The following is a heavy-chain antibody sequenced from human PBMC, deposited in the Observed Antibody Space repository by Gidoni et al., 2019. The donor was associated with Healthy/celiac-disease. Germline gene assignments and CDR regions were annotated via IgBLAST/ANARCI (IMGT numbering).Heavy chain of an antibody. J-gene: IGHJ6*02. CDR3: AREELRFLEWLQAYYYYGMDV. V-gene: IGHV3-48*03. Sequence: EVQLVESGGGLVQPGGSLSLSCAASGFTFSSYEMNWVRQAPGKGLEWVSYISSSGSTIYYADSVKGRFTISRDNAKNSLYLQMNSLRAEDTAVYYCAREELRFLEWLQAYYYYGMDVWGQGTTVTVSS. CDR1: GFTFSSYE. D-gene: IGHD3-3*01. CDR2: ISSSGSTI.